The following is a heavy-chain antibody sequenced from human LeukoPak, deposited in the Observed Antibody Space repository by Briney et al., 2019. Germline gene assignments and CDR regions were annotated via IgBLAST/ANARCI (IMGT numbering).Heavy chain of an antibody. Sequence: GGSLRLSCAASGFTFSSYWMHWVRQAPGKGLEWVAFIRYDGSNKYYADSVKGRFTISRDNSKNTLYLQMTSLRAEDTAVYYCAKRGIAVADYWGQGTLVTVSS. CDR2: IRYDGSNK. CDR3: AKRGIAVADY. V-gene: IGHV3-30*02. D-gene: IGHD6-19*01. CDR1: GFTFSSYW. J-gene: IGHJ4*02.